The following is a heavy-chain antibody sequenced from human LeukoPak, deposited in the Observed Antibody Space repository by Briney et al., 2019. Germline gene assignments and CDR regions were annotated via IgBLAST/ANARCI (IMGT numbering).Heavy chain of an antibody. V-gene: IGHV4-39*02. Sequence: SETLSLTCTVSGGSISSSSYYWGWIRQPPGKGLEWIGSIYYSGSTYYNPSLKSRVTISVDTSKNQFSLKLSSVTAADTAVYYCARERGLGWLRKYYYDSSGYYPYWGLGTLVTVSS. CDR1: GGSISSSSYY. J-gene: IGHJ4*02. D-gene: IGHD3-22*01. CDR3: ARERGLGWLRKYYYDSSGYYPY. CDR2: IYYSGST.